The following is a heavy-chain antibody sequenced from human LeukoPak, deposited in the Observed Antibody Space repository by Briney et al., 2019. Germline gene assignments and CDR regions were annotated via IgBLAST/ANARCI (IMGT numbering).Heavy chain of an antibody. CDR3: ARGGGGSYYFDY. CDR1: GYTFTSYD. CDR2: MNANRGNT. Sequence: ASVRVSCKASGYTFTSYDINWVRQAAGQGLEGMGWMNANRGNTDYAQKFQGRVTMTRNTSISTAYMELSTLRSEATAVYYCARGGGGSYYFDYWGQGPLVTVSS. J-gene: IGHJ4*02. V-gene: IGHV1-8*01. D-gene: IGHD1-26*01.